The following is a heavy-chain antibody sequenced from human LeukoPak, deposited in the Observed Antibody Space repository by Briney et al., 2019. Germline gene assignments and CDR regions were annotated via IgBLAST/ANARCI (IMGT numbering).Heavy chain of an antibody. CDR3: AKARSGSSSWYDY. CDR2: ISGSGGST. V-gene: IGHV3-23*01. Sequence: GALRLSCAASGFTFSSYAMSWVRQAPGKGLEWVSAISGSGGSTYYADSVKGRFTISRDNSKNTLYLQMNSLRAEDTAVYYCAKARSGSSSWYDYWGQGTLVTVSS. CDR1: GFTFSSYA. J-gene: IGHJ4*02. D-gene: IGHD6-13*01.